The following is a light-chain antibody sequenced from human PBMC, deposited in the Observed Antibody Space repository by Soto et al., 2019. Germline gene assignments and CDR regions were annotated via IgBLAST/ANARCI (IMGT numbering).Light chain of an antibody. Sequence: QSALTQPASVSGSPGQSITISCTGTSSDIGNYDFVSWYQQVPGTAPKAMIYEVSSRPSGVSNRFSGSKSGNTASLTISGLQAEDEAYYYCSSYAGTYSYVFGTGTKLTVL. CDR1: SSDIGNYDF. V-gene: IGLV2-14*01. J-gene: IGLJ1*01. CDR3: SSYAGTYSYV. CDR2: EVS.